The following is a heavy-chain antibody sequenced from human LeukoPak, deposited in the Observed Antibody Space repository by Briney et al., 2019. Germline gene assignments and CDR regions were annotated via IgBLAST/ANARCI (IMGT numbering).Heavy chain of an antibody. Sequence: GESLKISCKGSGYSFAIYWIGWVRQMPGKGLEWIGMIYPGDSDTTYSPCFQGQVTISVDKSISPAHLQWSSLKASDTAIYYCARQQGDYGGNLGYWGQGTLVTVSS. J-gene: IGHJ4*02. D-gene: IGHD4-23*01. CDR3: ARQQGDYGGNLGY. CDR2: IYPGDSDT. V-gene: IGHV5-51*01. CDR1: GYSFAIYW.